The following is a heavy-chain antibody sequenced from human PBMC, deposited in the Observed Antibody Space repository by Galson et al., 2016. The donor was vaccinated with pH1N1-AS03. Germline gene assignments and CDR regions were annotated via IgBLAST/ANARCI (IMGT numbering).Heavy chain of an antibody. V-gene: IGHV2-5*02. CDR3: VRRGSDYGDTWCFDI. Sequence: PALVKPTQTLTLTCTFSGFSLTTTGLGVGWIRQPPGKALEWLALIYWDDDQRYSPSLKNRLTITKDTFRHQVVLTLTNVDPVDAATYYCVRRGSDYGDTWCFDIWGQGTMVTVS. D-gene: IGHD4-17*01. J-gene: IGHJ3*02. CDR2: IYWDDDQ. CDR1: GFSLTTTGLG.